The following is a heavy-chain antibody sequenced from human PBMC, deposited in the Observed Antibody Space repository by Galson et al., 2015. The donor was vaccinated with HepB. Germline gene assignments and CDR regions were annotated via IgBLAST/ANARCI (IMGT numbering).Heavy chain of an antibody. D-gene: IGHD6-6*01. CDR1: GGTFSSYE. CDR2: IIPMYDIG. J-gene: IGHJ4*02. V-gene: IGHV1-69*10. Sequence: SVKVSCKASGGTFSSYEIFWVRQAPGQGLEWMGGIIPMYDIGNYAQKFQDRVTITADKSTSTAYMELSSLRSDDTAMYYCARAREEYTSSSGLPLWGQGTLVTVSP. CDR3: ARAREEYTSSSGLPL.